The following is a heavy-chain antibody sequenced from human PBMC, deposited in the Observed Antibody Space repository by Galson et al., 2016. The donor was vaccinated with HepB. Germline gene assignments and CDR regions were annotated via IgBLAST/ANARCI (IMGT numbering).Heavy chain of an antibody. CDR1: GFKFDDHA. J-gene: IGHJ4*02. Sequence: SLRLSCAASGFKFDDHAMHWVRQAPGRGLEWVSVISWNSGSLGYADSVRGRFTISRDNAKNSLYLQMSSLRAEDTALYFCAKDPYGSGSGRYFDNWGQGTLVTVSS. CDR3: AKDPYGSGSGRYFDN. D-gene: IGHD3-10*01. V-gene: IGHV3-9*01. CDR2: ISWNSGSL.